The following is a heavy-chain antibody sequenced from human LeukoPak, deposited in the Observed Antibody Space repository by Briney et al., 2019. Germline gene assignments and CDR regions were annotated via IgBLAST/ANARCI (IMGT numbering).Heavy chain of an antibody. V-gene: IGHV3-73*01. D-gene: IGHD6-6*01. CDR3: TRRAFEAARPFVGDYYMDV. CDR1: GFTFSGSA. CDR2: IRSKANSYAT. Sequence: GGSLRLSCAASGFTFSGSAMHWVRQASGKRLEWVGRIRSKANSYATAYAASVKGRFTISRDDSKNTAYLQMNSLKTEDTAVYYCTRRAFEAARPFVGDYYMDVWGKGTTVTVSS. J-gene: IGHJ6*03.